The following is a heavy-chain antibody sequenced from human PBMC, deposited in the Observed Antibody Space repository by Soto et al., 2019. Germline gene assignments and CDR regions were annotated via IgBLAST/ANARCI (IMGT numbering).Heavy chain of an antibody. CDR2: ISAYNGNT. CDR3: ARDHSPITIFGGVPYYYYGMDV. D-gene: IGHD3-3*01. J-gene: IGHJ6*02. V-gene: IGHV1-18*01. CDR1: GYTFTSYG. Sequence: GASVKVSCKSSGYTFTSYGISWVRQAPGQGLEWMGWISAYNGNTNYAQKLQGRVTMTTDTSTSTAYMELRSLRSDDTAVYDCARDHSPITIFGGVPYYYYGMDVGGQGTTVTVSS.